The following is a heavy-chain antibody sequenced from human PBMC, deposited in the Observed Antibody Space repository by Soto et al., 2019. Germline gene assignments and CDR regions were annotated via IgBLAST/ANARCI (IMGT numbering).Heavy chain of an antibody. V-gene: IGHV3-23*01. CDR1: GFTFSSHA. CDR3: AKGVAQLWYFDY. D-gene: IGHD5-18*01. CDR2: ISGSGGST. Sequence: GGSLRLSCAASGFTFSSHAMSWVRQAPGKGLEWVSAISGSGGSTYYADSVKGRFTISRDNSKNTLYLQMNSLRAEDTAVYYCAKGVAQLWYFDYWGQGTLVTVSS. J-gene: IGHJ4*02.